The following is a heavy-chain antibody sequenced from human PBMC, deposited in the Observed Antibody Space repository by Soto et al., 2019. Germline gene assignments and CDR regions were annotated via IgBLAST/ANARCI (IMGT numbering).Heavy chain of an antibody. J-gene: IGHJ6*02. CDR3: ARGYYDSIGWGDYYYGMDV. CDR2: IIPIFGTA. Sequence: QVQLVQSGAEVKKPGSSVKVSCKASGGTFSSYAISWVRQAPGQGLEWMGGIIPIFGTANYAQKFQGRVTITAEKSTSTAYMELSSLRSEDRAVYYCARGYYDSIGWGDYYYGMDVWGQGNTVPVS. V-gene: IGHV1-69*06. CDR1: GGTFSSYA. D-gene: IGHD3-22*01.